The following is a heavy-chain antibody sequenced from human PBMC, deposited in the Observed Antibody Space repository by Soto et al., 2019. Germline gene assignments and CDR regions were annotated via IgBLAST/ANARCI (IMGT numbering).Heavy chain of an antibody. V-gene: IGHV3-23*01. D-gene: IGHD6-19*01. Sequence: GGSLRLSCAASGFTFSSYAMSWVRQAPGKGLEWVSTISGSDNSTYYADSVKGRFTISRDNSKNTLYLQMNSLRAKDTAIYYCAKRGRGAVAFDYWGQGTLVTVSS. CDR1: GFTFSSYA. J-gene: IGHJ4*02. CDR2: ISGSDNST. CDR3: AKRGRGAVAFDY.